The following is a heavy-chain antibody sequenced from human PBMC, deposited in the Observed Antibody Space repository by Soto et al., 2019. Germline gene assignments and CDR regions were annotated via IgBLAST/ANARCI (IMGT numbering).Heavy chain of an antibody. Sequence: EVLLVDSGGGLIQPGGSLRLSCAASGFSVSSSHMIWVRQAPGKGLEWVSVIYSGGATYHAVSVKGRFTISRDRSKNTVYLRMDSLRTEDTAVYHCAKLGPYGSESYSFRYNRIDPWGQGTLVTVSS. CDR3: AKLGPYGSESYSFRYNRIDP. CDR1: GFSVSSSH. D-gene: IGHD3-10*01. V-gene: IGHV3-53*01. CDR2: IYSGGAT. J-gene: IGHJ5*02.